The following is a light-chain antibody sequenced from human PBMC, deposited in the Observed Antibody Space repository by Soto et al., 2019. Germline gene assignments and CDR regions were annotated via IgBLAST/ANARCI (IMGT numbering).Light chain of an antibody. V-gene: IGKV1-17*01. Sequence: DIQKTQAVASLSASVGDRVTIACRASQDIRSDLGWYQQKPGKAPKRLIFAASNLQSGVPSRFSGSGSGTEFTLTISSLQPEDFATYYCLQHHSYPLTFGGGTKVDIK. CDR3: LQHHSYPLT. CDR1: QDIRSD. J-gene: IGKJ4*01. CDR2: AAS.